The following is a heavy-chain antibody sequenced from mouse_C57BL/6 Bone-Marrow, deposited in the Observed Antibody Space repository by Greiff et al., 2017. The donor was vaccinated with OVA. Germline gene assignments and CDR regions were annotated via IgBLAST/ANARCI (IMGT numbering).Heavy chain of an antibody. CDR2: ISYDGSN. Sequence: EVQLQESGPGLVKPSQSLSLTCSVTGYSITSGYYWNWIRQFPGNKLEWMGYISYDGSNNYNPSLKNRISITRDTSKNQFFLKLNSVTTEDTATYYCAREDSNYPFDYWGQGTTLTVSS. D-gene: IGHD2-5*01. CDR1: GYSITSGYY. J-gene: IGHJ2*01. V-gene: IGHV3-6*01. CDR3: AREDSNYPFDY.